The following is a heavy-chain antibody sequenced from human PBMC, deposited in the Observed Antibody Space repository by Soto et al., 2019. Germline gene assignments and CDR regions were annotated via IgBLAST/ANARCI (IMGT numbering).Heavy chain of an antibody. CDR2: IYYSGST. J-gene: IGHJ5*02. D-gene: IGHD3-22*01. CDR3: ARDYYDSSGYYYGNWFDP. V-gene: IGHV4-59*01. Sequence: PSETLSLTCTVSGGSISSYYWSWIRQPPGKGLEWIGYIYYSGSTNYNPSLKSRVTISVDTSKNQFSLKLSSVTAADTAVYYCARDYYDSSGYYYGNWFDPWGQGTLVTVSS. CDR1: GGSISSYY.